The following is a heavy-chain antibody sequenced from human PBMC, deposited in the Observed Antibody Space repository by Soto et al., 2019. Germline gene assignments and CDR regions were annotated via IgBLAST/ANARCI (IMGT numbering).Heavy chain of an antibody. J-gene: IGHJ4*02. CDR1: GYTFTTYG. CDR2: ISTYNGNT. CDR3: ARGPTDYYDNSGNYFLDY. V-gene: IGHV1-18*01. D-gene: IGHD3-22*01. Sequence: QVQLVQSGAEVNKPGASVKVSCKASGYTFTTYGMSWVRQAPGQGLDWMGWISTYNGNTKYAERLQGRVTMTTDTTTSTAYMELRSLTFDDTAVYYCARGPTDYYDNSGNYFLDYWGQGTLVTVSS.